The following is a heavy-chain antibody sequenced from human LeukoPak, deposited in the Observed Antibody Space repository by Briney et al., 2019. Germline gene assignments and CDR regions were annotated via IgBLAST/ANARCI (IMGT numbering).Heavy chain of an antibody. CDR2: INPNSGGT. CDR1: GSTFTAYY. D-gene: IGHD5-24*01. CDR3: ARDKGRRNSEFDY. J-gene: IGHJ4*02. V-gene: IGHV1-2*02. Sequence: GASVKVSCKASGSTFTAYYMHWVRQAPGQGLQWMGWINPNSGGTNYAQNFQDRITMTRDTSISTAYMELTRLKSDDTAVYYCARDKGRRNSEFDYWGQGTLVAVSS.